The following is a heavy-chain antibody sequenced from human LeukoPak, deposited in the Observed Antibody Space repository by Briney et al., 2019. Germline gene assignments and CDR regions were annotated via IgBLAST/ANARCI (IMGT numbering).Heavy chain of an antibody. Sequence: PSESLSLTRALYGGSSSGYDWSWIRQPRGKGREWIEEMSYSGSTKYNPSLKSRGPISVDTSKNQFSLQLSSVTAADTAVYYCARSPASYGSGSYSNWFDPWGQGTLVTVSS. CDR2: MSYSGST. CDR3: ARSPASYGSGSYSNWFDP. J-gene: IGHJ5*02. V-gene: IGHV4-34*01. D-gene: IGHD3-10*01. CDR1: GGSSSGYD.